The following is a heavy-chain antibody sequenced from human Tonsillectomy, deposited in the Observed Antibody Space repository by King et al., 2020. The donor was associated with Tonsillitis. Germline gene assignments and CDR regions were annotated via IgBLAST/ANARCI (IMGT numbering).Heavy chain of an antibody. CDR3: GRGLTRSSSAS. V-gene: IGHV4-39*01. CDR2: IYSTGGT. Sequence: QLQESGPGLVKPSETLSLTCTVSGDSISSIRSGWGWLRQPPGKGLEWIGSIYSTGGTYYNPSLKSRLTRSLDTSKKQFSLKLYSVTAAATAVYYCGRGLTRSSSASWGQGPLVTVSS. J-gene: IGHJ1*01. CDR1: GDSISSIRSG. D-gene: IGHD6-6*01.